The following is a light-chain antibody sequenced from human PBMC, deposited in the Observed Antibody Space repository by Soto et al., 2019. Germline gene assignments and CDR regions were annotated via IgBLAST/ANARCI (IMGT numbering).Light chain of an antibody. Sequence: QSVLTQPASVSGSPGQSITISCTGTRSDVGGYNYVSWYQHHPGKAPKLLIYEVTNRPAEVSNRFSGSKSGITASLTISGLQSEDEADYYCGSYTSGSTVIFGGGTKLTVL. V-gene: IGLV2-14*01. J-gene: IGLJ2*01. CDR1: RSDVGGYNY. CDR2: EVT. CDR3: GSYTSGSTVI.